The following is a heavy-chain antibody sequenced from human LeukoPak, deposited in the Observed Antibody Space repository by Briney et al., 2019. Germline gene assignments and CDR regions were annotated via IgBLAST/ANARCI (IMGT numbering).Heavy chain of an antibody. CDR3: ARDGAYSASNI. D-gene: IGHD6-13*01. J-gene: IGHJ3*02. Sequence: GGSLRLSCAASGFTFSDEYMSWIRQAPGKGLEWTSCVSNSGSTIYYADSVKSRFTISRDNVKNSLYLQMNSLRAEDTAVYYCARDGAYSASNIWGQGTMVAVSS. V-gene: IGHV3-11*01. CDR2: VSNSGSTI. CDR1: GFTFSDEY.